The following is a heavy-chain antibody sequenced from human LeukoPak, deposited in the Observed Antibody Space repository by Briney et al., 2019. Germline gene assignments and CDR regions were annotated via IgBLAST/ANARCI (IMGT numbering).Heavy chain of an antibody. D-gene: IGHD6-13*01. V-gene: IGHV3-43D*03. CDR3: ASVLIAAAGY. J-gene: IGHJ4*02. Sequence: PGGSLRLSCIASGFTFDGYGMHWVRQTPGKGLEWVSLISWDGRSTYYADSVKGRFTISRDNAKNSLYLQMNSLRAEDTAVYYCASVLIAAAGYWGQGTLVTVSS. CDR1: GFTFDGYG. CDR2: ISWDGRST.